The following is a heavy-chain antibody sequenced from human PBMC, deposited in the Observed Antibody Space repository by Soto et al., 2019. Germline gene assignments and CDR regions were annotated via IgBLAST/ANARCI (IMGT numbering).Heavy chain of an antibody. V-gene: IGHV3-15*01. CDR3: TTVPYGSGSYFDP. D-gene: IGHD3-10*01. J-gene: IGHJ5*02. CDR2: IKSKTDGGTT. Sequence: GGSLRLSCAASGFTFSNAWMSWVRQAPGKGLEWVGRIKSKTDGGTTDYAAPVKGRFTISRDDSKNTLYLQMNSLKTEDTAVYYCTTVPYGSGSYFDPWGQGTLVTVSS. CDR1: GFTFSNAW.